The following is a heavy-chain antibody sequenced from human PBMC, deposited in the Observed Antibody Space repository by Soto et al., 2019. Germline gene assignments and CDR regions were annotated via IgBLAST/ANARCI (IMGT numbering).Heavy chain of an antibody. CDR2: INHSGST. V-gene: IGHV4-34*01. D-gene: IGHD6-13*01. CDR3: AREQYSSSWYGWFDP. J-gene: IGHJ5*02. Sequence: SETLSLTCAVYGGSFRGYYWSWIRQPPGKGLEWIGEINHSGSTNYNPSLKSRVTISVDTSKNQFSLKLSSVTAEDTAVYYCAREQYSSSWYGWFDPWGQGTLVTVSS. CDR1: GGSFRGYY.